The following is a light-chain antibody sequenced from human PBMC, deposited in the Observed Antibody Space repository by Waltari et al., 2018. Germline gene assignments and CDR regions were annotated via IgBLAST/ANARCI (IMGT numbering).Light chain of an antibody. CDR2: DVF. CDR3: QQYSSPPL. CDR1: QDINDY. J-gene: IGKJ3*01. V-gene: IGKV1-33*01. Sequence: DLQMTQSPASLSAYVGDTVTISCQASQDINDYLTWYQQKPGKAPRLLIFDVFNLETGVPSRFSGSGSGTNFTLTISSLQPDDFATYYCQQYSSPPLFGPGTRVDVK.